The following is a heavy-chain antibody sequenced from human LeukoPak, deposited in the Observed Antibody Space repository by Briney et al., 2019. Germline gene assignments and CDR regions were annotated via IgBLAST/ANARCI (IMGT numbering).Heavy chain of an antibody. CDR2: ISYDGSNK. V-gene: IGHV3-30*18. D-gene: IGHD5-12*01. CDR3: AKGGYVHYYYGMDV. J-gene: IGHJ6*02. CDR1: GFTFSSYG. Sequence: GGSLRLSCAASGFTFSSYGMHWVRQAPGKGLEWVAVISYDGSNKYYADSVKGRFTISRDNSKNTLYLQMNSLRAEDTAVYYCAKGGYVHYYYGMDVWGQGTTVTVSS.